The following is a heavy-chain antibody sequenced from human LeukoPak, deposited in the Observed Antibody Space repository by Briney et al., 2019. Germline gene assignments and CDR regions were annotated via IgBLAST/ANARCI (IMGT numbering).Heavy chain of an antibody. CDR3: ATVVGATLFDY. J-gene: IGHJ4*02. D-gene: IGHD1-26*01. CDR2: INPNSGGT. CDR1: GYTFTGYY. V-gene: IGHV1-2*02. Sequence: ASVKVSCKASGYTFTGYYMHWVRQAPGQGLEWMGWINPNSGGTNYAQKFQGRVTMTEDTSTDTAYMELSSLRSEDTAVYYRATVVGATLFDYWGQGTLVTVSS.